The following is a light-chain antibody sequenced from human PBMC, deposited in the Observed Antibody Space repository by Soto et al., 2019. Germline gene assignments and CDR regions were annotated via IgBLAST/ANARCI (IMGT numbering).Light chain of an antibody. J-gene: IGKJ3*01. CDR3: QQSYSTPHT. CDR1: QGISSY. V-gene: IGKV1-39*01. Sequence: IQLTQSPSSLSASVGDRVTITCRASQGISSYLAWYQQKPGKVPKLLISAASTLQSGVPSRFSGSGSGTDFTLTISSLQPDDFAAYYCQQSYSTPHTFGPG. CDR2: AAS.